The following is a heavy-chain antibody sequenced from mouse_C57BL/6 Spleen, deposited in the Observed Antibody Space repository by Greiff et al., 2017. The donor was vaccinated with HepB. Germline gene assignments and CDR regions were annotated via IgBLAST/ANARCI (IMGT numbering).Heavy chain of an antibody. D-gene: IGHD1-1*01. CDR2: IDPETGGT. CDR1: GYTFTDYE. CDR3: TKATVFAY. J-gene: IGHJ3*01. V-gene: IGHV1-15*01. Sequence: VQLQESGAELVRPGASVTLSCKASGYTFTDYEMHWVKQTPVHGLEWIGAIDPETGGTAYNQKFKGKAILTADKSSSTAYMELRSLTSEDSAVYYCTKATVFAYWGQGTLVTVSA.